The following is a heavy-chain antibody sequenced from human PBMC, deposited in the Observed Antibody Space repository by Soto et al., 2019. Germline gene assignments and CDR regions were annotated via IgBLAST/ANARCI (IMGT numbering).Heavy chain of an antibody. Sequence: GESLKISCKGSGYSFTSYWISWVRQMPGKGLEWMGRIDPSDSYTNYSPSFQGHVTSSADKSISTAYLQWSSLKASDTAMYYCARRTWIQLWSDVWGQGTTVTVSS. CDR1: GYSFTSYW. CDR3: ARRTWIQLWSDV. J-gene: IGHJ6*02. V-gene: IGHV5-10-1*01. CDR2: IDPSDSYT. D-gene: IGHD5-18*01.